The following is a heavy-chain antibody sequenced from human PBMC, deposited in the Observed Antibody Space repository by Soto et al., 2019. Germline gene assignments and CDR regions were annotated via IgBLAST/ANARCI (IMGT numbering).Heavy chain of an antibody. Sequence: GASVKVSCKASGYSFTGYYIHWVRQTPRQGFEWLGWINPNSGCTNYAQKFQGWVTMTRDTSISTAYMELSRLRSDDTAVYYCARSAAGPGYGMDVWGQGTTVTVSS. D-gene: IGHD6-13*01. CDR2: INPNSGCT. CDR3: ARSAAGPGYGMDV. CDR1: GYSFTGYY. V-gene: IGHV1-2*04. J-gene: IGHJ6*02.